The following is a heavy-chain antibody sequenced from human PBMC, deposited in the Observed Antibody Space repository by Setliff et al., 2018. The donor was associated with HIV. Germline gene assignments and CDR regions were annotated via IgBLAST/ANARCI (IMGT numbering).Heavy chain of an antibody. CDR1: GGSISSHY. J-gene: IGHJ5*02. Sequence: SETLSLTCIVSGGSISSHYWSWIRQPPGKGLEWIGYIYYSGSTTYNPSLKGRVPISVDTSKNQFSLRLRSVTAADTAVYYCARTSGSDRLNWFDPWGQGTLVTVSS. CDR2: IYYSGST. CDR3: ARTSGSDRLNWFDP. D-gene: IGHD3-10*01. V-gene: IGHV4-59*11.